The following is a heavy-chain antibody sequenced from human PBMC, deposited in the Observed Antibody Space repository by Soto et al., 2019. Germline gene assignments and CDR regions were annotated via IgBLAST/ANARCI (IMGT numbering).Heavy chain of an antibody. V-gene: IGHV3-9*01. J-gene: IGHJ5*02. CDR3: ASSPRYP. CDR2: ISWNSGSI. D-gene: IGHD6-13*01. Sequence: LRLSCAASGFTFDDYAMHWVRQAPGKGLEWVSGISWNSGSIGYADSVKGRFTISRDNAKNSPYLQMNSLRAEYTALYYCASSPRYPWGQGTLVTVSS. CDR1: GFTFDDYA.